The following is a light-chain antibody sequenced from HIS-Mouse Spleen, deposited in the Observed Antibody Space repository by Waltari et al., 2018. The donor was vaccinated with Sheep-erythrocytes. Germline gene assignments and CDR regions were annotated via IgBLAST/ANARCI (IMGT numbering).Light chain of an antibody. V-gene: IGLV2-11*01. Sequence: QSALTQPRSVSGSPGQSVTISCTGTSSDVGGYNYVSWYQHHPGKAPKLMIYDVRTRPSVVPERFSGSTSGNTASLTISGLQAEDEADYYCCSYAGSYNHVFATGTKVTVL. CDR1: SSDVGGYNY. CDR3: CSYAGSYNHV. CDR2: DVR. J-gene: IGLJ1*01.